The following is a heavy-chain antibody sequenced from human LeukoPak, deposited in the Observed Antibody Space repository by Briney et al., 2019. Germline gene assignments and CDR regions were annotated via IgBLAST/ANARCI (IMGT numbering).Heavy chain of an antibody. D-gene: IGHD3-3*01. Sequence: SETLSLTCTVSGGSISSYYWSWIRQPPGKGLEWIGYIYYSGSTNYNPSLKSRVTISVDTSKNQFSLKLSSVTAADTAVYYCARDGGYYDFWSGSAYYYGMDVWGQGTTVTVS. CDR3: ARDGGYYDFWSGSAYYYGMDV. J-gene: IGHJ6*02. CDR2: IYYSGST. V-gene: IGHV4-59*01. CDR1: GGSISSYY.